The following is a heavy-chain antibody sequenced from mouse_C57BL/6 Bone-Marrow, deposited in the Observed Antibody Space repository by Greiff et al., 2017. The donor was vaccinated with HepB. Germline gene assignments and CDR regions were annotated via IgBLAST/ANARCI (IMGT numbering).Heavy chain of an antibody. Sequence: VQLQQSGAELARPGASVTLSCKASGYTFTSYGISWVKQRTGQGLEWIGAIYPRSGNTYYNEKFKGKATLTAAKSSSTAYMELRSLTSEDSAVYFCARAGYYVGYAMDYWGQGTSVTVSS. CDR2: IYPRSGNT. CDR1: GYTFTSYG. D-gene: IGHD2-3*01. V-gene: IGHV1-81*01. CDR3: ARAGYYVGYAMDY. J-gene: IGHJ4*01.